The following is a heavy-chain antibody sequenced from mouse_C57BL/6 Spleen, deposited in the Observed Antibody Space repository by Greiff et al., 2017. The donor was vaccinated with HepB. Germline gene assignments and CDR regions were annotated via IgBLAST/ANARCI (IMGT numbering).Heavy chain of an antibody. J-gene: IGHJ4*01. V-gene: IGHV1-4*01. CDR3: CSYGYAMDY. Sequence: VQLQQSGAELARPGASVKMSCKASGYTFTSYTMHWVKKRPGPGLERIGYINPSSGYTKYNQKFKDKATLTADKSSSTAYMQLSSLTTEDSAVYYSCSYGYAMDYWGQGTSVTVSS. CDR2: INPSSGYT. D-gene: IGHD1-1*01. CDR1: GYTFTSYT.